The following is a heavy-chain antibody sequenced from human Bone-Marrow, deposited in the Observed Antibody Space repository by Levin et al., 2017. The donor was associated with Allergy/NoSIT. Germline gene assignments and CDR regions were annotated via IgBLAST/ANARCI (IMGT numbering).Heavy chain of an antibody. V-gene: IGHV3-33*01. CDR2: IWYDEYNQ. CDR1: GFTFNHYN. CDR3: AREMKTIGFYFDY. J-gene: IGHJ4*02. Sequence: QPGGSLRLSCAASGFTFNHYNMHWVRQAPGKGLEWVAVIWYDEYNQYYGDSVKGRFTISRDNSKNTLYLQLDSLRADDTAVYYCAREMKTIGFYFDYWGQGALVTVSS. D-gene: IGHD3-16*01.